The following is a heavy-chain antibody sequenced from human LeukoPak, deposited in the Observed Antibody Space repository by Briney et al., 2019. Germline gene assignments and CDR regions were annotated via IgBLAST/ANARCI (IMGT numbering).Heavy chain of an antibody. CDR3: ARGVVPGNY. J-gene: IGHJ4*02. D-gene: IGHD3-3*01. CDR2: ISSSGSAI. Sequence: GGSLRLSCAVSGITFSRYSMNWVRQAPGKGLECVSYISSSGSAIYFLDSVKGRFTISRDNAKNSLYLQMNSLRAEDTAVYYCARGVVPGNYWGQGTLVIVSS. V-gene: IGHV3-48*04. CDR1: GITFSRYS.